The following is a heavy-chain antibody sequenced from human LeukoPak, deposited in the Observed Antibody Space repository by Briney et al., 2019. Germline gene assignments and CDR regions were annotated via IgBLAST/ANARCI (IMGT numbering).Heavy chain of an antibody. CDR3: ASGVTYYDILTGYTGYYFDY. D-gene: IGHD3-9*01. J-gene: IGHJ4*02. V-gene: IGHV4-34*01. CDR1: GGSFSGYY. Sequence: PSETLSLTCAVYGGSFSGYYWSWIRQPPGKGLEWIGEINHSGSTNYNPSLKSRVTISVDTSKNQFSLKLSSVTAADTAVYYCASGVTYYDILTGYTGYYFDYWGQGTLVTVSS. CDR2: INHSGST.